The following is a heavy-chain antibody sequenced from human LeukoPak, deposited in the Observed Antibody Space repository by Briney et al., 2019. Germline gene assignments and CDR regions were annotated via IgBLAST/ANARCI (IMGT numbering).Heavy chain of an antibody. CDR1: GFTFSSYS. CDR2: ISSSSSYI. Sequence: PGGSLRLSCAASGFTFSSYSMNWVRQAPGKGLEWVSSISSSSSYIYYADSVKGRFTISRDNAKNSLYLQMNSLRAEDTALYYCAKDSGFTLAFDYWGQGTLVTVSS. CDR3: AKDSGFTLAFDY. D-gene: IGHD3-22*01. J-gene: IGHJ4*02. V-gene: IGHV3-21*04.